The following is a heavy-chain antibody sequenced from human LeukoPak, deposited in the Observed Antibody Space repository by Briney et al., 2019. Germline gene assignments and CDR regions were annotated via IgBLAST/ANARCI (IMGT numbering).Heavy chain of an antibody. CDR3: TRAGDYGDCLYY. CDR2: IDPSGGST. Sequence: ASVKVSCKASGYTFTSYYMHWVRQAPGQGLEGMGIIDPSGGSTSYAQKFQGRVTMTRDTSTSTVYMELSSLRSEYTGVNYSTRAGDYGDCLYYWGHGTLVSVSS. J-gene: IGHJ4*01. D-gene: IGHD4-17*01. V-gene: IGHV1-46*03. CDR1: GYTFTSYY.